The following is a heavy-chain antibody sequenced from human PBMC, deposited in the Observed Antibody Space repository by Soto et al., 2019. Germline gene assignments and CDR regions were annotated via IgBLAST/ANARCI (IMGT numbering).Heavy chain of an antibody. CDR1: GFTFSSYS. J-gene: IGHJ4*02. Sequence: GGSLRLSFAASGFTFSSYSMNWVRQAPGKGLEWVANIKQDGSEKYYVDSVKGRFTISRDNAKNSLYLQMNSLRAEDTAVYYCARDKYYDYVWGSYRLDYWGQGTLVTVSS. CDR3: ARDKYYDYVWGSYRLDY. CDR2: IKQDGSEK. D-gene: IGHD3-16*02. V-gene: IGHV3-7*01.